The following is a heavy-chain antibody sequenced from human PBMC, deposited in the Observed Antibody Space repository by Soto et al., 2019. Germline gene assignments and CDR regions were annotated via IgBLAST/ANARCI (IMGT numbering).Heavy chain of an antibody. Sequence: QVQLVESGGGVVQPGRSLRLSCAASGFTFSSYGMHWVRQAPGKGLEWVAVIWYDGSNKYYADSVKGRFTISRDNSKNTLYLQMNSLRAEDTAVYYCARGVGLAYCISTSCPNWFDPWGQGTLVTVSS. V-gene: IGHV3-33*01. CDR1: GFTFSSYG. J-gene: IGHJ5*02. D-gene: IGHD2-2*01. CDR2: IWYDGSNK. CDR3: ARGVGLAYCISTSCPNWFDP.